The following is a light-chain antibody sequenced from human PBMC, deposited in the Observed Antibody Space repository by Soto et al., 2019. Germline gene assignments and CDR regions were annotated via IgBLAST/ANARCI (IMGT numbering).Light chain of an antibody. CDR2: KAS. CDR3: QHYNSSSEA. CDR1: QTISSW. V-gene: IGKV1-5*03. J-gene: IGKJ1*01. Sequence: DIQMTQSRSTLSGSVGDRVTITCLAIQTISSWLAWYQQKAGKAPKLLIYKASTLKSGVPSRFSGSGSGTESTLTISSLQPDDFEPYYCQHYNSSSEAFGQGTKVDIK.